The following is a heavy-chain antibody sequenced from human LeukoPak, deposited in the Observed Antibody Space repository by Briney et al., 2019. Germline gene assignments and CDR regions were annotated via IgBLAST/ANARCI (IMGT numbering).Heavy chain of an antibody. V-gene: IGHV3-11*04. Sequence: PGGSLRLSCAASGFTFSDYYMSWIRQAPGKGLEWVSYISSSGSTIYYADPVKGRFTISRDNAKNSLYLQMNSLRAEDTAVYYCARGPDPYYDFWSGYYTYYYYYYMDVWGKGTTVTVSS. CDR1: GFTFSDYY. CDR2: ISSSGSTI. J-gene: IGHJ6*03. D-gene: IGHD3-3*01. CDR3: ARGPDPYYDFWSGYYTYYYYYYMDV.